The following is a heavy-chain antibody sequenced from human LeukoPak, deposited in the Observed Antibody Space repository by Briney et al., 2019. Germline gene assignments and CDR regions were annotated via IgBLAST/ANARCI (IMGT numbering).Heavy chain of an antibody. CDR1: GFTFSYYW. V-gene: IGHV3-7*01. Sequence: GGSLRLSCAASGFTFSYYWMGWVRQAPGKGLEWVANIKQDGSEKYYVDSVRGRFTISRDNSKNTLYLQMNSLRAEDTAVYYCARERYYDSSGYYYDWGQGTLVTVSS. D-gene: IGHD3-22*01. CDR3: ARERYYDSSGYYYD. J-gene: IGHJ4*02. CDR2: IKQDGSEK.